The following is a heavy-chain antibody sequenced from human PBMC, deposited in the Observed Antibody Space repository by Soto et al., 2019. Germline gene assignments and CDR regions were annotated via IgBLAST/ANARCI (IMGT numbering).Heavy chain of an antibody. CDR3: AMSREGYCSGGSCPDY. CDR2: ISSSGSTI. D-gene: IGHD2-15*01. Sequence: QVQLVESGGGLVKPGGSLRLSCAASGFTFSDYYMSWIRQAPRKGLEWVSYISSSGSTIYYADSVKGRFTISRDNAKKSMYLQMNSLRAEDTAVYYCAMSREGYCSGGSCPDYWCQGTLVTVSS. J-gene: IGHJ4*02. CDR1: GFTFSDYY. V-gene: IGHV3-11*01.